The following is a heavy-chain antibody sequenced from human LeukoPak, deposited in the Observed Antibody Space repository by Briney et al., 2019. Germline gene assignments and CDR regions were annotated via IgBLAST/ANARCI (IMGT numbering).Heavy chain of an antibody. D-gene: IGHD2-21*02. V-gene: IGHV5-51*01. J-gene: IGHJ3*02. CDR2: IYPGDSDT. CDR3: ARQKGRTAGALDI. Sequence: GESLKISCKGSGDTFTTYWIGWVRQMPGKGLEWLGIIYPGDSDTRYSPSFQGQVTISADKSISTAYLQWSSLKASDTAMYYCARQKGRTAGALDIWGQGTMVTVSS. CDR1: GDTFTTYW.